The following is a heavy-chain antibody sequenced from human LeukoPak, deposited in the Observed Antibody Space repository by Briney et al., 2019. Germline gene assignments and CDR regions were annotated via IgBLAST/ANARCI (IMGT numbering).Heavy chain of an antibody. Sequence: SETLSLTCDVSGYSISRGYYWGWVRQSPGKGLEWIANIHHSGRAYYNPSLKSRVTISVDMSKNQISLKLTSVTAADTAVYHCTRETIRFCSDTDGLQGEFWGQGALVTVSS. CDR3: TRETIRFCSDTDGLQGEF. J-gene: IGHJ4*02. CDR1: GYSISRGYY. D-gene: IGHD2-15*01. CDR2: IHHSGRA. V-gene: IGHV4-38-2*02.